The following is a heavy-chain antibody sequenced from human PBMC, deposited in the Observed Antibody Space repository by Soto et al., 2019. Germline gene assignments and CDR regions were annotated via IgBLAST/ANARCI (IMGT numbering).Heavy chain of an antibody. J-gene: IGHJ5*02. D-gene: IGHD6-19*01. CDR1: GYSISSGYY. Sequence: SETLSLTCTVSGYSISSGYYWGWIRQPPGKGLEWIGSIYHSGSTYYNPSLKSRVTISVDTSKNQFSLKLSSLTAADTAVYYCAPHYSSGWYWFDPWGQGTLVTVSS. V-gene: IGHV4-38-2*02. CDR2: IYHSGST. CDR3: APHYSSGWYWFDP.